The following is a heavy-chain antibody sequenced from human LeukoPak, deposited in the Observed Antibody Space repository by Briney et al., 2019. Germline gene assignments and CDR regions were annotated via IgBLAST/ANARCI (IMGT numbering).Heavy chain of an antibody. J-gene: IGHJ4*02. Sequence: ASVKVSCKASGYTFTSYYMHWVRQAPGQGLEWMGIINPSGGSTSYAQMFQGRVTMTRDTSTSTVYMELSSLRSEDTAVYYCAREARYYYDSSGYLDYWGQGTLVTVSS. D-gene: IGHD3-22*01. CDR2: INPSGGST. V-gene: IGHV1-46*01. CDR1: GYTFTSYY. CDR3: AREARYYYDSSGYLDY.